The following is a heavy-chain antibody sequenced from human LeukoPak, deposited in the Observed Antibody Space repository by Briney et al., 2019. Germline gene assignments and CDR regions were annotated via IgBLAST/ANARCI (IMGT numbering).Heavy chain of an antibody. J-gene: IGHJ5*02. CDR1: GGSFSSYF. V-gene: IGHV4-59*12. CDR2: IYYSGST. CDR3: ARSYSSRGWFDP. Sequence: SETLSLTCTVSGGSFSSYFWSWIRQPPGKGLEWIGYIYYSGSTHYNSSLKSRVTISLDTSKNQFSLKLSSVTAADTAVYYCARSYSSRGWFDPWGQGTLVTVSS. D-gene: IGHD6-13*01.